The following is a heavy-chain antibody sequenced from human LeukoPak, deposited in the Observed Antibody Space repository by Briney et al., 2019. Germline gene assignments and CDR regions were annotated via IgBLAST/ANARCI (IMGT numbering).Heavy chain of an antibody. CDR2: ISGSGGST. CDR1: GFTFSSCA. J-gene: IGHJ4*02. V-gene: IGHV3-23*01. Sequence: GGSLRLSCAASGFTFSSCAMSWVRQAPGKGLEWVSAISGSGGSTYYADSVKGRFTISRDNSKNTLYLQMNSLRAEDTAVYYCAKASEYYYDSSGYYKTTYYFDYWGQGTLVTVSS. CDR3: AKASEYYYDSSGYYKTTYYFDY. D-gene: IGHD3-22*01.